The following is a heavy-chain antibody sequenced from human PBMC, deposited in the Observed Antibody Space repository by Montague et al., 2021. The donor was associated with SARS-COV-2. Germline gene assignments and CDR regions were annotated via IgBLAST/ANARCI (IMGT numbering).Heavy chain of an antibody. CDR1: GGSVSSGSYY. CDR2: IYYSGST. V-gene: IGHV4-61*01. Sequence: SETLSLTCTVSGGSVSSGSYYWSWIRQPPGKGLEWIGYIYYSGSTNYNPSLKSRVTISVDTSKNQFSLKLSSVTAADTAMYYCARDPWRITIFGVVTRYGMDVWGRGTTVTVSS. CDR3: ARDPWRITIFGVVTRYGMDV. J-gene: IGHJ6*02. D-gene: IGHD3-3*01.